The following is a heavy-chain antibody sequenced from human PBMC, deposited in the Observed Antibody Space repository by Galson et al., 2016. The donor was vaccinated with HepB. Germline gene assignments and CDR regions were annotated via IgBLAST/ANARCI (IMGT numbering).Heavy chain of an antibody. Sequence: ETLSLTCTVSGASISSSPYFWGWIRQPPGKGLEWIGSFYYSGTTYYNPSLKSRATLSEDTSKNQFSLRLSSVTAADTAIYYCARYMGAFHAPGFDYWGQGILVIVSS. J-gene: IGHJ4*02. CDR3: ARYMGAFHAPGFDY. V-gene: IGHV4-39*01. CDR1: GASISSSPYF. D-gene: IGHD3-16*01. CDR2: FYYSGTT.